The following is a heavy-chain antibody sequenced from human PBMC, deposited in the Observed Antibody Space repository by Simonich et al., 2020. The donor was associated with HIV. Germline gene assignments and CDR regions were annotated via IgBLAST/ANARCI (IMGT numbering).Heavy chain of an antibody. CDR1: GGSFSGYY. D-gene: IGHD4-17*01. Sequence: QVQLQQWGAGLLKPSETLSLTCAVYGGSFSGYYWGWIPQPPGKGLEWIGEINHSGSTNYNPSLKSRVTISVDTSKNQFSLKLSSVTAADTAVYYCARRHPTTVTTPYFDYWGQGTLVTVSS. J-gene: IGHJ4*02. V-gene: IGHV4-34*01. CDR3: ARRHPTTVTTPYFDY. CDR2: INHSGST.